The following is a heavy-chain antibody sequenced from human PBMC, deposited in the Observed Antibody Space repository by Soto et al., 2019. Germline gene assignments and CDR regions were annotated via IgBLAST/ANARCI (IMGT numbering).Heavy chain of an antibody. J-gene: IGHJ6*02. V-gene: IGHV3-21*01. Sequence: PGGSLRLSCAASGFTFCSYSMNWVRQAPGKGLEWVSSISSSGSTYYADSVKGRFTISRDNFKNTLYLQMNSLRAEDTAVYYCARFGNYNYYYGMDVWGQGTTVTVSS. CDR2: ISSSGST. D-gene: IGHD3-10*01. CDR3: ARFGNYNYYYGMDV. CDR1: GFTFCSYS.